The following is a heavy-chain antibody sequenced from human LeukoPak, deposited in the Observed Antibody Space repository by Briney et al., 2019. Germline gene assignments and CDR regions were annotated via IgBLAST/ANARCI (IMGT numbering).Heavy chain of an antibody. Sequence: PSETLSLTCTVSGGPISSSSYYWGWIRQPPGKGLEWIGSIYYSGSTYYNPSLKSRVTISVDTSKNQFSLKLSSVTAADTAVYYCASHPYDPIFDYWGQGTLVTVSS. CDR2: IYYSGST. D-gene: IGHD3-22*01. CDR3: ASHPYDPIFDY. V-gene: IGHV4-39*01. J-gene: IGHJ4*02. CDR1: GGPISSSSYY.